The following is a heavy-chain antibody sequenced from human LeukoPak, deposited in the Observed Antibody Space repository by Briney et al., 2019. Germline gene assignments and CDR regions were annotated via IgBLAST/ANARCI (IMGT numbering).Heavy chain of an antibody. D-gene: IGHD3-10*01. CDR1: GFTFSSYS. V-gene: IGHV3-21*01. Sequence: GGSLRLSCAASGFTFSSYSMNWVRQAPGKGLEWVSSTSSSSSYIYYADSVKGRFTISRDNAKNSLYLQMNSLRAEDTAVYYCASEIWFGELPMGGDYWGQGTLVTVSS. CDR2: TSSSSSYI. CDR3: ASEIWFGELPMGGDY. J-gene: IGHJ4*02.